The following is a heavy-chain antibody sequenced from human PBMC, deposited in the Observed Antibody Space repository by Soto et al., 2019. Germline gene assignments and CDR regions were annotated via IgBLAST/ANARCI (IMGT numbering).Heavy chain of an antibody. CDR2: IIPIFGTA. V-gene: IGHV1-69*01. CDR3: AFVDSSGYYPDGFDS. J-gene: IGHJ4*02. CDR1: GGTFSSYA. Sequence: QVQLVQSGAEVKKPGSSVKVSCKASGGTFSSYAISWVRQAPGQGLEWMGGIIPIFGTANYAQKFQGRVTITADESTRTAYMELSSLRSEDTAVYYCAFVDSSGYYPDGFDSLGQGTLVTVSS. D-gene: IGHD3-22*01.